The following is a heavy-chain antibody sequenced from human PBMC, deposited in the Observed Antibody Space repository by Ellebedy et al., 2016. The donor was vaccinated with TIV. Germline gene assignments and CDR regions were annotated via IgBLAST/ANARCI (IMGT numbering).Heavy chain of an antibody. CDR1: GGSISSYY. D-gene: IGHD3-10*01. CDR2: IYYSGST. V-gene: IGHV4-59*01. J-gene: IGHJ4*02. CDR3: ARDRGYAIDY. Sequence: MPSETLSLTCTVSGGSISSYYWSWIRQPPGKGLEWIGYIYYSGSTNYNPSLKSRVTISVDTSKNQFSLKLSSVTAADTAVYYCARDRGYAIDYWGQGTLVTVSS.